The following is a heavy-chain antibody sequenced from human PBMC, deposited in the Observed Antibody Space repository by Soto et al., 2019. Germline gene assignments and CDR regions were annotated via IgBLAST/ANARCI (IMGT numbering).Heavy chain of an antibody. CDR3: ARVRDYWFAP. CDR2: IYYSGST. V-gene: IGHV4-59*01. J-gene: IGHJ5*02. Sequence: PSETLSLTCTVSGGTISSWYWSWIRQPPGKGLEWIGYIYYSGSTNCNPSLKSRVTISVDTSKNQFSLKLSSVTAADTAVYYCARVRDYWFAPWGQGTLVTVSS. CDR1: GGTISSWY.